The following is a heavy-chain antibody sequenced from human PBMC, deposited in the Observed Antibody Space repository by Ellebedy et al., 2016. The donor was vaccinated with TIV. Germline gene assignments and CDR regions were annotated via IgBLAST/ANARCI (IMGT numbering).Heavy chain of an antibody. J-gene: IGHJ5*02. Sequence: SETLSLTCTVSGGSISSYYWSRIRQPPGKGLEWIGSVYYSGSTDYNPSLKSRVTISADTSKNQFSLRLSSVTAADTAVYYCARWFGELLYVRWFDPWGQGTLVTVSS. D-gene: IGHD3-10*01. V-gene: IGHV4-59*05. CDR3: ARWFGELLYVRWFDP. CDR2: VYYSGST. CDR1: GGSISSYY.